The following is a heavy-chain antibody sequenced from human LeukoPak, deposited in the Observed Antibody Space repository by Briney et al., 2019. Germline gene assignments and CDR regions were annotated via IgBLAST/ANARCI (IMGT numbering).Heavy chain of an antibody. D-gene: IGHD4-11*01. CDR3: ARGRGLQDV. CDR1: GYTFTSYD. Sequence: GASVKVSRKASGYTFTSYDINWVRQATGQGLGWLGWLNPSSGSTGYAQKFQGRVTMTTKTSISTAYMELSSLRSEDTAVYYCARGRGLQDVWGQGTTVTVSS. CDR2: LNPSSGST. V-gene: IGHV1-8*01. J-gene: IGHJ6*02.